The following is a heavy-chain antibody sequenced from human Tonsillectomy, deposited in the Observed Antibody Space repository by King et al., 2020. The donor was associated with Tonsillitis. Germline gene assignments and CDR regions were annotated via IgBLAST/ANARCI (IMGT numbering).Heavy chain of an antibody. D-gene: IGHD5-18*01. Sequence: VQLVESGGGVVQPGRSLRLSCAASGFTFSSYGMHWVRQAPGKGLEWVAVISYDGSNKYYADSVEGRFTISRDNSKNTLYLQMNSLRAADTAVYYCANEDTAPNVRSDYWGQGTLVTVSS. J-gene: IGHJ4*02. V-gene: IGHV3-30*18. CDR1: GFTFSSYG. CDR3: ANEDTAPNVRSDY. CDR2: ISYDGSNK.